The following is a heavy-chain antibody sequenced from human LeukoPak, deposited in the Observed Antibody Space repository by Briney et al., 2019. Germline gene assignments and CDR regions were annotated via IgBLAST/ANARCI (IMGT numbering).Heavy chain of an antibody. CDR2: IIPIFGTA. CDR1: GGTFSSYA. V-gene: IGHV1-69*05. Sequence: SVKVSCKASGGTFSSYAISWVRQAPGQGREWMGGIIPIFGTANYAQKFQGRVTITTDESTSTAYMELSSLRSEDTAVYYCARERLAPPDLKNDAFDIWGQGTMVTVSS. J-gene: IGHJ3*02. D-gene: IGHD6-13*01. CDR3: ARERLAPPDLKNDAFDI.